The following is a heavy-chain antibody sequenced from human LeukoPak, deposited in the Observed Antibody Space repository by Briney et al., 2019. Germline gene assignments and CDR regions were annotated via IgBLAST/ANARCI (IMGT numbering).Heavy chain of an antibody. J-gene: IGHJ4*02. V-gene: IGHV3-30*02. Sequence: SGGSLRLSCAASGFIFSNYAMHWVRQAPGKGLEWVTFIRYDGSNKYYAESVKGRFTISRDNSKNTLYLQMNSLRAEDTAVYYCAKAIHSSSSGAVDYWGQGTLVTVSS. CDR2: IRYDGSNK. CDR3: AKAIHSSSSGAVDY. CDR1: GFIFSNYA. D-gene: IGHD6-6*01.